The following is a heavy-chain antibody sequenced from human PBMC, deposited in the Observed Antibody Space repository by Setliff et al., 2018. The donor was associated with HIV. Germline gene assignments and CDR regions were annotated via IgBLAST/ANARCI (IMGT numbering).Heavy chain of an antibody. CDR1: GFTFSSYG. V-gene: IGHV3-30*02. J-gene: IGHJ4*02. D-gene: IGHD3-9*01. CDR2: IRYDGSNK. CDR3: AKGYFDWLRAGTFDY. Sequence: PGGSLRLSCAASGFTFSSYGMHWVRQAPGKGLEWVAFIRYDGSNKYYADSVKGRFTISRDNSKNTLYLQMNSLRAEDTAVYYCAKGYFDWLRAGTFDYWGQGSLVTVSS.